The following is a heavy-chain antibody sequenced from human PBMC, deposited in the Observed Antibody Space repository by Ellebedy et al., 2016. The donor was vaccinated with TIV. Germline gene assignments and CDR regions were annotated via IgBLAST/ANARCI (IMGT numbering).Heavy chain of an antibody. CDR1: GITFSNSW. CDR2: IKPDGGEK. CDR3: ARGWFEELLYHFDY. Sequence: GESLKISCAASGITFSNSWMSWVRQAPGKGLEWVAIIKPDGGEKWYVDSVKGRFTISRDNGKNSLFRQMDSLRADDTAVYYCARGWFEELLYHFDYWGQGTLVTVSS. D-gene: IGHD3-10*01. V-gene: IGHV3-7*04. J-gene: IGHJ4*02.